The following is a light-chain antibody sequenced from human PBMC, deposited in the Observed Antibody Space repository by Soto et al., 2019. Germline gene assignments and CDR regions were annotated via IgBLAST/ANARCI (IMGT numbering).Light chain of an antibody. CDR3: GTWDSSLSAAV. CDR1: SSNIGNNY. CDR2: DNN. J-gene: IGLJ1*01. Sequence: QSVLTQPPPVSAAPGQKVTISCSGSSSNIGNNYVSWYQQLPGTAPKLLIYDNNKRPSGIPDRFSGSKSGTSATLGITGLQTGDEADYYCGTWDSSLSAAVFGTGTKVTVL. V-gene: IGLV1-51*01.